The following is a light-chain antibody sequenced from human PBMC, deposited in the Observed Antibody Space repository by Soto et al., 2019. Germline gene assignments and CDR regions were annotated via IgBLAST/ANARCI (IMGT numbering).Light chain of an antibody. CDR1: QGIGNY. V-gene: IGKV3-20*01. CDR3: QQYGSSPPRT. CDR2: GAS. Sequence: LTQSPSFLSASVGDRVTITCRASQGIGNYLAWYQQKPGQAPRLLIYGASTRATDVPDRFSGSGSGADFTLSISRLEPEDFAVYYCQQYGSSPPRTFGQGTKVEMK. J-gene: IGKJ1*01.